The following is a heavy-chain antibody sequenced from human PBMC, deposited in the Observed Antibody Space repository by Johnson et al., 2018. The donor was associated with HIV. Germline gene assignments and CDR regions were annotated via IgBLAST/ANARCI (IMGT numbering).Heavy chain of an antibody. V-gene: IGHV3-20*04. CDR1: RFTFDDHG. D-gene: IGHD1-26*01. J-gene: IGHJ3*02. Sequence: VQLVESGGGVVRPVGSLRVSCSASRFTFDDHGMNRVRQAPGKGPEWASGINWNGHSTGYADSVKGRFTISRDNAKNSLYLQMNSLRAEDTAGYYCARGPPLQWELRGNSFDIWCQGTMVTVTS. CDR2: INWNGHST. CDR3: ARGPPLQWELRGNSFDI.